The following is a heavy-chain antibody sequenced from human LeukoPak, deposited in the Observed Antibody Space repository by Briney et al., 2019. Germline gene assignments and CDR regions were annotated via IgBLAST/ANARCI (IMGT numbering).Heavy chain of an antibody. Sequence: ASVKVSCKASGYTFTGYYMHWVRQAPGQGLEWMGRINPNSGGTNYAQKFQGRVTMTRDTSISTAYMELSRLRSDDTAVYYCARIEYSSSSLWSDPWGQGTLVTVSS. J-gene: IGHJ5*02. CDR3: ARIEYSSSSLWSDP. CDR1: GYTFTGYY. D-gene: IGHD6-6*01. V-gene: IGHV1-2*06. CDR2: INPNSGGT.